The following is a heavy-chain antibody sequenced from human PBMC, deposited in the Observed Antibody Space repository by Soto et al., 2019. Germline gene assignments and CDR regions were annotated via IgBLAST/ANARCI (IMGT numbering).Heavy chain of an antibody. D-gene: IGHD5-12*01. J-gene: IGHJ6*02. Sequence: GGSLRLSCAASGFTFSSYAMSWVRQAPGKGLEWVSAISGSGGSTYYADSVKGRFTISRDNSKNTLYLQMNSLRAEDTAVYYCAKTMGGGYSGYGPMDYYYGMDVWGQGTTVTVFS. V-gene: IGHV3-23*01. CDR3: AKTMGGGYSGYGPMDYYYGMDV. CDR2: ISGSGGST. CDR1: GFTFSSYA.